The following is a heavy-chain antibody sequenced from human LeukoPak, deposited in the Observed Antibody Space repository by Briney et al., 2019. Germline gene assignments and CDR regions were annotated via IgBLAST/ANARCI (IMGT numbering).Heavy chain of an antibody. D-gene: IGHD3-3*01. V-gene: IGHV3-30*04. Sequence: GRSLRLSCAASGFTFSSYAMHWVRQAPGKGLEWVAVISYDGSNKYYADSVKGRFTISRDNSKNTLYLQMNSLRAEDTAVYYCARDFWMSYWGQGTLVTVSS. CDR2: ISYDGSNK. J-gene: IGHJ4*02. CDR1: GFTFSSYA. CDR3: ARDFWMSY.